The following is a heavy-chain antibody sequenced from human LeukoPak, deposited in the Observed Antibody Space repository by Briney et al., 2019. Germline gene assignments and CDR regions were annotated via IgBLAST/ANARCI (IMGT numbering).Heavy chain of an antibody. CDR1: GGTFSSYA. J-gene: IGHJ4*02. CDR2: IIPIFGTA. CDR3: ARDADAYCGGDCYSYFDY. Sequence: ASVKVSYKASGGTFSSYAISWVRQAPGQGLEWMGGIIPIFGTANYAQKFQGRVTITTDESTSTAYMELSSLRSEDTAVYYCARDADAYCGGDCYSYFDYWGQGTLVTVSS. D-gene: IGHD2-21*02. V-gene: IGHV1-69*05.